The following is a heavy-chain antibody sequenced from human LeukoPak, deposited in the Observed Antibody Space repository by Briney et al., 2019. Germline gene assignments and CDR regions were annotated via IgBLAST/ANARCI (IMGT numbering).Heavy chain of an antibody. Sequence: SETLSLTCAVYGGSFSGYYWSWIRQPPGKGLEWIGEINHSGSTNYNPSLKSRVTISVDTSKNQFSLKLSSVTAADTAVYYCARGGLVVAAHNWFDPWGQGTLVTVSS. J-gene: IGHJ5*02. CDR2: INHSGST. CDR1: GGSFSGYY. D-gene: IGHD2-15*01. CDR3: ARGGLVVAAHNWFDP. V-gene: IGHV4-34*01.